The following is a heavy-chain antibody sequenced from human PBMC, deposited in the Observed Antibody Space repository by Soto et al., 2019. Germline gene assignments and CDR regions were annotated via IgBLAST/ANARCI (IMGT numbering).Heavy chain of an antibody. Sequence: QVQLQESGPGLVKPSETLSLTCTVSGGSISSYYWTWIRQPPGKGLEWIGFIYKSGSTHYNPSLRSRVTISVDTSKNQFSLKLRSVTAADTAVYYCASMGYHYGSGSYPLDYWGQGTLVTVSS. D-gene: IGHD3-10*01. J-gene: IGHJ4*02. CDR2: IYKSGST. CDR3: ASMGYHYGSGSYPLDY. V-gene: IGHV4-59*08. CDR1: GGSISSYY.